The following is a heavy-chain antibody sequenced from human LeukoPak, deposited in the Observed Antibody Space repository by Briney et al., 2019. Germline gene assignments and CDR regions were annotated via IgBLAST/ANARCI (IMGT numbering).Heavy chain of an antibody. J-gene: IGHJ5*02. CDR1: GFSFSTYW. D-gene: IGHD1-26*01. CDR3: ARVEKKLIVGSTNHWFDP. V-gene: IGHV3-7*01. Sequence: GGSLRLSCAASGFSFSTYWMSWVRQAPGQGLEWVASIKYDASEKHYVDSVKGRFTISRDNGKNSLSLQMNSLRADDTAVYYCARVEKKLIVGSTNHWFDPWGQGTLVTVSS. CDR2: IKYDASEK.